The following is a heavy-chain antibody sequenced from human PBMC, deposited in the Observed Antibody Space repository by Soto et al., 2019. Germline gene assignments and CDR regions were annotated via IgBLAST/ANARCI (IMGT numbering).Heavy chain of an antibody. CDR3: ASPYSSSWSQGFDP. V-gene: IGHV3-74*01. J-gene: IGHJ5*02. Sequence: GGSLRLSCAASGFTFSSYWMHWVRQAPGKGLVWVSRINSDGSSTSYADSVKGRFTISRDNAKNTLYLQMNSLRAGDTAVYYCASPYSSSWSQGFDPWGQGTLVTVSS. CDR2: INSDGSST. CDR1: GFTFSSYW. D-gene: IGHD6-13*01.